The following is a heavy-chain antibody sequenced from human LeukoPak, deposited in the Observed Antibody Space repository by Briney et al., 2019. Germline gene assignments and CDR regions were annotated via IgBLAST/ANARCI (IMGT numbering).Heavy chain of an antibody. CDR1: GFTFSNHW. Sequence: PGGSLRLSCVASGFTFSNHWMTWVRQAPEKGLEWVANIKTDGSEAHYVESVKGRFTISRDNAKNSLYLQMNSLRAEDTAVYYCAREDYWGQGTLVTVSS. CDR3: AREDY. J-gene: IGHJ4*02. CDR2: IKTDGSEA. V-gene: IGHV3-7*03.